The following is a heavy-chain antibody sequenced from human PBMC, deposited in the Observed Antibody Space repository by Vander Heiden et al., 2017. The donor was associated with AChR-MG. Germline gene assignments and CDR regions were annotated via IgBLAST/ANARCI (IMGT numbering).Heavy chain of an antibody. D-gene: IGHD2-15*01. V-gene: IGHV1-69*01. J-gene: IGHJ4*02. CDR2: IIPSFGTA. Sequence: QVQLVQSGAEVKKPGSSVKVSCKASGGTFSSYAISWVRQAPGQGLEGMGGIIPSFGTANYAQKFQGRVTITADESTSTAYMELSSLRSEDTAVYYCASSVHRGYCSGGSCYWGGYWGQGTLVTVSS. CDR3: ASSVHRGYCSGGSCYWGGY. CDR1: GGTFSSYA.